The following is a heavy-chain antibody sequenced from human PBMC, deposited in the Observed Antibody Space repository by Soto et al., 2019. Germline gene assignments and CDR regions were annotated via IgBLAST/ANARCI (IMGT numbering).Heavy chain of an antibody. Sequence: GGSLRLSCAASGFMLSTYSMSWVRQAPGKGLEWVSHITGSGGVTYYADSVKGRFTISRDTSSNTLYLQMNSLRAEDTALYYCAKCLQIHWNYDAYHICGQGTMVTVSS. CDR3: AKCLQIHWNYDAYHI. CDR1: GFMLSTYS. D-gene: IGHD1-7*01. CDR2: ITGSGGVT. V-gene: IGHV3-23*01. J-gene: IGHJ3*02.